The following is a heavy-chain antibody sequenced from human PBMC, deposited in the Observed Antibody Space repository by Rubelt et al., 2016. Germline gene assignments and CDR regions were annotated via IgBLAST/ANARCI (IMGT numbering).Heavy chain of an antibody. CDR3: AAVISGAPYGKDVGYFDY. D-gene: IGHD3-16*02. CDR1: GYTFTSYG. Sequence: QVQLVQSGAEVKKPGASVKVSCKASGYTFTSYGISWVRQAPGQGLEWMGWISAYNGNTNYAQKFQERVTITRDMSTSTAYRERSSLGSEDTAVYYCAAVISGAPYGKDVGYFDYWGQGTLVTVSS. CDR2: ISAYNGNT. V-gene: IGHV1-18*01. J-gene: IGHJ4*02.